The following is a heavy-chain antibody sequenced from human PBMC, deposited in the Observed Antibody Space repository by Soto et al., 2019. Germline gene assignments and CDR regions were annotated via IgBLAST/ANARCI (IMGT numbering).Heavy chain of an antibody. CDR3: ARDYYYGSGSNYYYYGMDV. J-gene: IGHJ6*02. Sequence: ASVKVSCEACGYTFTSCAMHWVRQAPGQRLEWMGWINTGNGNTKYSQNFQGRVTITRDTSASTAYMELSSLRSADTAVYYCARDYYYGSGSNYYYYGMDVWGQGTTVTVS. D-gene: IGHD3-10*01. CDR2: INTGNGNT. CDR1: GYTFTSCA. V-gene: IGHV1-3*04.